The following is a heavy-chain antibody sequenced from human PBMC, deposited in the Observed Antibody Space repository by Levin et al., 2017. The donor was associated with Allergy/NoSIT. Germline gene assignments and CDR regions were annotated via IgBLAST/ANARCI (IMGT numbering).Heavy chain of an antibody. D-gene: IGHD5-24*01. V-gene: IGHV2-26*01. CDR2: IFSNDEK. Sequence: SGPTLVKPTETLTLTCTVSGFSLSNARMGVSWIRQPPGKALEWLAHIFSNDEKSYSTSLKSRLTISKDTSKSQVVLTMTNMDPVDTATYYCARIPSGHRWLQSGGYFDYWGQGTLVTVSS. CDR1: GFSLSNARMG. CDR3: ARIPSGHRWLQSGGYFDY. J-gene: IGHJ4*02.